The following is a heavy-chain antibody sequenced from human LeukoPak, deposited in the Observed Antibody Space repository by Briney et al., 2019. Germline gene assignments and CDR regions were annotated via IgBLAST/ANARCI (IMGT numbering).Heavy chain of an antibody. CDR1: GFTFSSYG. J-gene: IGHJ4*02. CDR3: ARGTTDIVVVVAATH. Sequence: GGSLRLSCAASGFTFSSYGMHWVRQAPGKGLEWVSSISSSSSYIYYADSVKGRFTISRDNAKNSLYLQMNSLRAEDTAVYYCARGTTDIVVVVAATHWGQGTLVTVSS. D-gene: IGHD2-15*01. CDR2: ISSSSSYI. V-gene: IGHV3-21*01.